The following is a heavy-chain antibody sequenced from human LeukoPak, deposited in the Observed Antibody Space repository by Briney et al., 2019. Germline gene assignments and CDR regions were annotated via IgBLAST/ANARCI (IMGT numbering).Heavy chain of an antibody. Sequence: SETLSLTCAVYGGSFSGYYWSWIRQPPGKGLEWIGEINHSGSTNYNPSLKSRVTISVDTSKNQFSLKLSSVTAADTAVYYCARVSPKTLRFDPWGQGTLVTVSS. J-gene: IGHJ5*02. CDR3: ARVSPKTLRFDP. CDR2: INHSGST. D-gene: IGHD3-16*01. V-gene: IGHV4-34*01. CDR1: GGSFSGYY.